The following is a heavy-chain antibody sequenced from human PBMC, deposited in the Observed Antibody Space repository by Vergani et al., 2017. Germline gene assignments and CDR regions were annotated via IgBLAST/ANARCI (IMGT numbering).Heavy chain of an antibody. CDR3: ASGYWSSTSCRYYFDY. J-gene: IGHJ4*02. D-gene: IGHD2-2*03. V-gene: IGHV4-30-4*08. CDR1: GGSISRGDYY. CDR2: IYYSGST. Sequence: QVQLQESGPGLVKPSQTLSLTCTVSGGSISRGDYYWSWIRQPPGKGLEWIGYIYYSGSTYYNPSLKSRVTISVDTSKNQFSLKLSSVTAADTAVYYCASGYWSSTSCRYYFDYWGQGTLVTVSS.